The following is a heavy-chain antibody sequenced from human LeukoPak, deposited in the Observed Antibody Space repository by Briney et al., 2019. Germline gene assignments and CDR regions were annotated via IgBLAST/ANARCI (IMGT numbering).Heavy chain of an antibody. V-gene: IGHV3-23*01. J-gene: IGHJ4*02. CDR2: ISGSGGTT. CDR3: ARDMYDYDSSGYQADY. CDR1: GFTFRRYG. Sequence: PGGSLRLSCAASGFTFRRYGMSWVRQAPGKGLEWVPVISGSGGTTQYADSVKGRFTISRDNSKNTLYLQVNSLRAEDTAVYYCARDMYDYDSSGYQADYWGQGTLVTVSS. D-gene: IGHD3-22*01.